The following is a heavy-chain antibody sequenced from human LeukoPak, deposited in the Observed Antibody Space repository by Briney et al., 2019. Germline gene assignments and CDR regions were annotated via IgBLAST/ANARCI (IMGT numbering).Heavy chain of an antibody. CDR1: GGSISSSSYF. D-gene: IGHD3-3*01. Sequence: SETLSLTCTVSGGSISSSSYFWGWIRQPPGKGLEWIGSIYYSGSTYYNPSLKSRVTISVETSKHQFSLKLSSVTAADTAVYYCARGGGAEPYYDFWSGYYTGRGTDYYYYYMDVWGKGTTVTVSS. CDR3: ARGGGAEPYYDFWSGYYTGRGTDYYYYYMDV. V-gene: IGHV4-39*07. J-gene: IGHJ6*03. CDR2: IYYSGST.